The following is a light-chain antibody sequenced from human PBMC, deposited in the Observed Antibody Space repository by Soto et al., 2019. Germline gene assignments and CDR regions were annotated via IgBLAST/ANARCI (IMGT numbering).Light chain of an antibody. CDR2: DAS. J-gene: IGKJ3*01. Sequence: EIVLTQSPATLSLSPGERATLXXRASQSVSTSLAWYQQKPGQAPRXLIYDASNRATGIPARFSGSGSGTDFTLTISSLEPEDFAVYYCQQRSNWITFGPGTKVDIK. CDR3: QQRSNWIT. CDR1: QSVSTS. V-gene: IGKV3-11*01.